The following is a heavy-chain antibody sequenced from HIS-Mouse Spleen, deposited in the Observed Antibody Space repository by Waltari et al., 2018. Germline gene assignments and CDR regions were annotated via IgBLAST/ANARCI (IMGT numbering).Heavy chain of an antibody. CDR3: ARVYYDFWSGYYY. Sequence: QVQLVQSGAEVKKPGSSVKVSCKASGGTFSSYAISWVRQAPGQGLEWMGWMKPKSGNTGYAQKFQGRGTMTRNTSISTAYMELSSLRSEDTAVYYCARVYYDFWSGYYYWGQGTLVTVSS. J-gene: IGHJ4*02. D-gene: IGHD3-3*01. CDR2: MKPKSGNT. V-gene: IGHV1-8*02. CDR1: GGTFSSYA.